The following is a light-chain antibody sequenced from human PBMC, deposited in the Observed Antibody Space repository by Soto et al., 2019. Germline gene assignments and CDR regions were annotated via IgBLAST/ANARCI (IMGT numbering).Light chain of an antibody. Sequence: DIQMTQSPSSLSASVGDRVTITCRASQSISSYLNWYQQKPGKAPKLLIYAASSLQSGVPSRFSGSGSGTDFTLTISSLQPEDFATYYCQQSYSIPRTFGGGTKGEIK. J-gene: IGKJ4*01. CDR3: QQSYSIPRT. V-gene: IGKV1-39*01. CDR1: QSISSY. CDR2: AAS.